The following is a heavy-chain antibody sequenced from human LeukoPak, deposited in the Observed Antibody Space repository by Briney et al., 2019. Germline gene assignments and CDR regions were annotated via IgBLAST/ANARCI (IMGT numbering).Heavy chain of an antibody. J-gene: IGHJ5*02. CDR3: ARHRKWDDYGDYWFDP. CDR2: IFYSGST. V-gene: IGHV4-39*07. CDR1: GGSISSNNYY. D-gene: IGHD4-17*01. Sequence: SETLSLTCTVSGGSISSNNYYWGWIRQPPGQGLEWIGSIFYSGSTYYNPSLKSRVTISVDTSKNQFSLKLSSVTAADTAVYYCARHRKWDDYGDYWFDPWGQGTLVTVSS.